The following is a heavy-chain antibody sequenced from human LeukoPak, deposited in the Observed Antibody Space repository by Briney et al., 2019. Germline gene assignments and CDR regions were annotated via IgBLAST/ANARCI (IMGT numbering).Heavy chain of an antibody. CDR2: MNPNSGNT. CDR3: ARGYSYYDFWSGYYTPYMDV. D-gene: IGHD3-3*01. V-gene: IGHV1-8*03. CDR1: GYTFTSYD. J-gene: IGHJ6*03. Sequence: WASVKVSCKAFGYTFTSYDINWVRQATGQGLEWMGWMNPNSGNTGYAQKFQGRVTITRNTSISTAYMELSSLRSEDTAVYYCARGYSYYDFWSGYYTPYMDVWGKGTTVTVSS.